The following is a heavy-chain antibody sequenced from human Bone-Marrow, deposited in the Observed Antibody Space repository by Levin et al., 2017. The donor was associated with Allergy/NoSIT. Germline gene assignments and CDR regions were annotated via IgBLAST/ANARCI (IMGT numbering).Heavy chain of an antibody. CDR3: ARQAVSSYYVSTSRDFYFDY. CDR1: GGSISSSSGHY. D-gene: IGHD3-10*01. Sequence: SETLSLTCTVSGGSISSSSGHYWGWIRQPPGKGLEWIGDIFYTGKTSYNPSVKSRVTISIDTSKNQISLTLKSVTAADPASYYCARQAVSSYYVSTSRDFYFDYWGQGTLVTVSS. J-gene: IGHJ4*02. CDR2: IFYTGKT. V-gene: IGHV4-39*01.